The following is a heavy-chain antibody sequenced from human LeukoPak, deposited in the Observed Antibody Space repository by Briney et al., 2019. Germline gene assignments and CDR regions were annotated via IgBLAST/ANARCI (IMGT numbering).Heavy chain of an antibody. D-gene: IGHD4-17*01. CDR1: GYTFTGYY. Sequence: AASVKVSCKASGYTFTGYYMHWVRQAPGQGLEWMGWINPNSGGTNYARKFQGRVTMTRDTSISTAYMELSRLRFDDTAVYYCAVTKYGDYGLYAFDIWGQGTMVTVSS. J-gene: IGHJ3*02. CDR3: AVTKYGDYGLYAFDI. V-gene: IGHV1-2*02. CDR2: INPNSGGT.